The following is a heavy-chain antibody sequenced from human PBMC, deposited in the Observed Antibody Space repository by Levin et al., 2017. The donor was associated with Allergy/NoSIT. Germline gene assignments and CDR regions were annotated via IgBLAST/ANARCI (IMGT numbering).Heavy chain of an antibody. J-gene: IGHJ4*02. Sequence: GGSLRLSCAASGFTFSSYAMHWVRQAPGKGLEWVAVISYDGSNKYYADSVKGRFTISRDNSKNTLYLQMNSLRAEDTAVYYCARDGTNLVVVPAAIGYWGQGTLVTVSS. V-gene: IGHV3-30*04. CDR3: ARDGTNLVVVPAAIGY. D-gene: IGHD2-2*02. CDR1: GFTFSSYA. CDR2: ISYDGSNK.